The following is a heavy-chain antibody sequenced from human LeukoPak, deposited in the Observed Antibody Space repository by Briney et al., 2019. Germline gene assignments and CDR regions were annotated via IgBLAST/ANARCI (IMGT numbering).Heavy chain of an antibody. CDR2: IYYSGTT. J-gene: IGHJ3*02. Sequence: PSETLSLTCTVSGDSISSYYWSWIRQVPGKGLEWIGYIYYSGTTKYNPSLKSRVSMSVDTSKNQFSLKLSSVTAVDTAVYYCARSHEEAFDIWGQGTMVTVSS. CDR3: ARSHEEAFDI. V-gene: IGHV4-59*12. CDR1: GDSISSYY.